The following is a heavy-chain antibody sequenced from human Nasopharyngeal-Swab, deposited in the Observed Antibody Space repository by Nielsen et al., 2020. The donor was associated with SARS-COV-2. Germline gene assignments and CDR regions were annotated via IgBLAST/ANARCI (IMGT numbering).Heavy chain of an antibody. V-gene: IGHV6-1*01. J-gene: IGHJ6*03. Sequence: SQTLSLTCAISGDSVSSSSAAWNWIRQSPSSGLEWLGGTYYRSKWYNDYAVSVKSRITINPDTSKNQFSLHLNSVTPEDTAVYYCARARGAYGDYYYYYYTDVWGKGTTVTVSS. CDR2: TYYRSKWYN. CDR1: GDSVSSSSAA. D-gene: IGHD4-17*01. CDR3: ARARGAYGDYYYYYYTDV.